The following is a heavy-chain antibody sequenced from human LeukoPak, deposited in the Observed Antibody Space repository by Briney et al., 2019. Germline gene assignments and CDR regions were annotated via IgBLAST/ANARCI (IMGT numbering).Heavy chain of an antibody. CDR1: DDSISIYY. J-gene: IGHJ5*02. CDR3: ARDQAPRMITFGGPRRWFDP. D-gene: IGHD3-16*01. CDR2: IDHTGST. Sequence: PSETLSLTCSVSDDSISIYYWSWIRQPPGKGLEWIGYIDHTGSTNYNPSLNSRVTISVDTSKNQFSLKLSSVTAADTAVYYCARDQAPRMITFGGPRRWFDPWGQGTLVTVSS. V-gene: IGHV4-59*12.